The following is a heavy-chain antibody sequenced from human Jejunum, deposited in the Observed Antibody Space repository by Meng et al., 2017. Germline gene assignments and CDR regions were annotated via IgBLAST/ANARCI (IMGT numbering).Heavy chain of an antibody. CDR3: ARDYWGSLDY. D-gene: IGHD3-16*01. V-gene: IGHV4-61*08. CDR1: RGSVSSPDYQ. J-gene: IGHJ4*02. Sequence: VHLQESGPGLVRPSETPSLTCTVSRGSVSSPDYQWGWIRQPPGKGLEWIGYAGANFQSGTNHNPSLKSRVTISLDTSKNQFSLKLTSVNAADTAVYYCARDYWGSLDYWGQGILVTVSS. CDR2: AGANFQSGT.